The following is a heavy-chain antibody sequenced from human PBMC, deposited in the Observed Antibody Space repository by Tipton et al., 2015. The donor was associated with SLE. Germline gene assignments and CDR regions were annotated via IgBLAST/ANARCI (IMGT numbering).Heavy chain of an antibody. CDR3: ARDLLPALTIFGVVKWFDP. Sequence: TLSLTCAVYGGSFSGYYWSWIRQPPGKGLEWIGEINHSGSTNYNPSLKSRVTISVDTSKNQFSLKLSSVTAADTAVYYCARDLLPALTIFGVVKWFDPWGRGTLVTVSS. CDR2: INHSGST. J-gene: IGHJ5*02. D-gene: IGHD3-3*01. CDR1: GGSFSGYY. V-gene: IGHV4-34*01.